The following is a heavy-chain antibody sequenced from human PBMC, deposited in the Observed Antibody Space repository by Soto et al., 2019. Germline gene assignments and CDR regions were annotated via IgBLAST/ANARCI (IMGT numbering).Heavy chain of an antibody. CDR3: AKALTASIIXMLYELDS. CDR2: ISYDGTSK. CDR1: GFTFSNYG. J-gene: IGHJ4*02. V-gene: IGHV3-30*18. D-gene: IGHD2-8*01. Sequence: PGGSLRLSCAASGFTFSNYGMHWVRQAPGKGLEWVAFISYDGTSKYYADSVKGRFTISRDDSENTLYLQMNSLRVEDTAVYYCAKALTASIIXMLYELDSWGQGTRFTVSS.